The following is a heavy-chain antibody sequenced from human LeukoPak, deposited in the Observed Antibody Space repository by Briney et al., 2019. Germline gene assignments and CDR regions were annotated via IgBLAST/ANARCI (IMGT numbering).Heavy chain of an antibody. CDR1: GYTFTSYD. CDR3: ASVLYCGADCYSGRYFFDY. CDR2: INTSGDIT. J-gene: IGHJ4*02. Sequence: ASVKVSCKASGYTFTSYDMHWVRQAPGQGLEWMGIINTSGDITSYAQKFRGRVTMTRDTSTSTVYMELSSLRSEDTAVYYCASVLYCGADCYSGRYFFDYWGQGTLVTVSS. D-gene: IGHD2-21*02. V-gene: IGHV1-46*01.